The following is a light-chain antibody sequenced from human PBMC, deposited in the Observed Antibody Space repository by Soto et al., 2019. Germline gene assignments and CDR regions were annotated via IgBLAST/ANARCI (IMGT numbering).Light chain of an antibody. CDR3: QQSYSNPPT. J-gene: IGKJ2*01. CDR2: AAS. CDR1: QTISNY. Sequence: DIQMTQSPSSLSASLGDRVSLTCRASQTISNYLNWYQQKPGKAPKLLIYAASSLQSGVPSRFSGSGSGTDFTRTISSLQPEDFATYYCQQSYSNPPTFGQGTKLEIK. V-gene: IGKV1-39*01.